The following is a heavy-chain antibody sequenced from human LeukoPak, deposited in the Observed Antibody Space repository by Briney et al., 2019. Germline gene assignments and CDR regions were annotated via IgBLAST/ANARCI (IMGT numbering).Heavy chain of an antibody. J-gene: IGHJ6*02. D-gene: IGHD3-10*01. Sequence: ASVKVSCKASGYTFTSYAMHWVRQAPGQRLEWMGWINAGNGNTKYSQKFQGRVTITRDTSASTAYMELSSLRSEDTAVYYCARDLIWFGEWIYYYYGMDVWGQGTTVTVSS. V-gene: IGHV1-3*01. CDR1: GYTFTSYA. CDR3: ARDLIWFGEWIYYYYGMDV. CDR2: INAGNGNT.